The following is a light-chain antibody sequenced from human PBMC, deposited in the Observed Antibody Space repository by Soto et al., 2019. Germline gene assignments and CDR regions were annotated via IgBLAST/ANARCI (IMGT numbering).Light chain of an antibody. V-gene: IGKV1-5*03. Sequence: DIQMTQSPSTLSASVGDRVTITCRARQSIVGWLAWYQQKPGKAPKLLIYKASSLESGVPLRFSGSGSGTEFTLTISSLQPDDFATYYCQQYNTYSRTFGQGTKVDIK. CDR1: QSIVGW. J-gene: IGKJ1*01. CDR2: KAS. CDR3: QQYNTYSRT.